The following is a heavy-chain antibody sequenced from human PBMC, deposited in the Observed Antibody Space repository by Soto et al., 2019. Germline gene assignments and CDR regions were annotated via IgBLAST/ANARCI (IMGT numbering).Heavy chain of an antibody. D-gene: IGHD2-2*01. CDR1: GYIFNSYV. Sequence: ASVKVSCKASGYIFNSYVMHWVRQAPGQRLEWMGWINAGNGHTEYSQKFQGRVTINSDTSANTAYMELRSLRFEDTAVYFCARDSSGATCYEGAFDFWGQGTKVTVSS. CDR2: INAGNGHT. J-gene: IGHJ3*01. V-gene: IGHV1-3*01. CDR3: ARDSSGATCYEGAFDF.